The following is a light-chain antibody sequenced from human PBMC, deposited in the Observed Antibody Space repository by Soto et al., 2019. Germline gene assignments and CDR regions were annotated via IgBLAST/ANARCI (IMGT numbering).Light chain of an antibody. Sequence: EIVLTQSPGTLSLSPGERATLSCRASQSVRSSSLVWYQQKSGQAPRLLIYGASARATDIPDRFSGSGSGTDFTLTISRLEPEDLALYYCQQYGSSPWTFGQGTKVEIK. CDR3: QQYGSSPWT. J-gene: IGKJ1*01. V-gene: IGKV3-20*01. CDR1: QSVRSSS. CDR2: GAS.